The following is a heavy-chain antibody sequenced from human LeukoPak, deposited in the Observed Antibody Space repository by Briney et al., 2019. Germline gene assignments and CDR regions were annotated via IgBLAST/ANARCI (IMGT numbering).Heavy chain of an antibody. V-gene: IGHV1-18*01. CDR2: ISAYNGNT. CDR1: GYTFTSYG. D-gene: IGHD6-19*01. J-gene: IGHJ4*02. Sequence: ASVKVSCKASGYTFTSYGISWVRQAPGQGLEWMGWISAYNGNTNYAQKLQGRVTMTTDTSTSTAYMELRSLRSGDTAVYYCARTSSSGWQTTFDYWGQGTLVTVSS. CDR3: ARTSSSGWQTTFDY.